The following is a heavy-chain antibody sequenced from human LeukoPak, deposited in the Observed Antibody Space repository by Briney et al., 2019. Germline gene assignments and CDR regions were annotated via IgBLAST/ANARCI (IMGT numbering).Heavy chain of an antibody. V-gene: IGHV4-61*01. Sequence: SETLSLTCTVSGGSVSSSNYYWSWIRQPPGKGLEWIGYIYYSGTTNYNPSLKSRVTISLDTSRNQFSLKLSSVTAADTAVYYCARARTSYCGGDCYYFDYWGQGTLVTVSS. D-gene: IGHD2-21*02. CDR3: ARARTSYCGGDCYYFDY. CDR2: IYYSGTT. J-gene: IGHJ4*02. CDR1: GGSVSSSNYY.